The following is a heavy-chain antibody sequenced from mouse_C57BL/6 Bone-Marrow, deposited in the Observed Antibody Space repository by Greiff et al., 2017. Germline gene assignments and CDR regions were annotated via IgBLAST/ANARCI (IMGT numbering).Heavy chain of an antibody. CDR3: ARSRGTYSYVDY. D-gene: IGHD2-10*01. V-gene: IGHV1-82*01. CDR2: IYPGDGDT. J-gene: IGHJ2*01. Sequence: QVQLKESGPELVKPGASVKISCKASGYAFSSSWMNWVKQRPGKGLEWIGRIYPGDGDTNYNGKFKGKATLTADKSSSTAYMQLSSLTSEDSAVYFCARSRGTYSYVDYWGQGTTLTVSS. CDR1: GYAFSSSW.